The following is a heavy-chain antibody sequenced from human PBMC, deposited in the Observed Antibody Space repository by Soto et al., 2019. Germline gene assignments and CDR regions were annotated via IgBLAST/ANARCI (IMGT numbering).Heavy chain of an antibody. Sequence: QVQLVQSGGGLVKPGGSLRLSCAASGFTFSDYYMSWIRQAPGKGLEWVSYISSSGSTIYYADSVKGRFTVARDNAKNSRYLQMNSLRAEDPAVYYCAREGCLVWFGEHQGDFDYWGQGALVTVSS. CDR2: ISSSGSTI. CDR3: AREGCLVWFGEHQGDFDY. D-gene: IGHD3-10*01. J-gene: IGHJ4*02. V-gene: IGHV3-11*01. CDR1: GFTFSDYY.